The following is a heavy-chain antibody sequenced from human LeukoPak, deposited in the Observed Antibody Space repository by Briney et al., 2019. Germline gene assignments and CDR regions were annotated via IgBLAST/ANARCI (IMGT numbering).Heavy chain of an antibody. CDR3: ARAYSLNDYFDY. V-gene: IGHV1-3*01. CDR1: GYTFTSYA. J-gene: IGHJ4*02. Sequence: ASVKVSCKASGYTFTSYAMHWVRQAPGQRLEWMGWINAGNGNTKYSQKFQGRVTITRDTSASTAYMELSSLRSEDTAVYYCARAYSLNDYFDYWGQGTLVTVSS. CDR2: INAGNGNT. D-gene: IGHD2-15*01.